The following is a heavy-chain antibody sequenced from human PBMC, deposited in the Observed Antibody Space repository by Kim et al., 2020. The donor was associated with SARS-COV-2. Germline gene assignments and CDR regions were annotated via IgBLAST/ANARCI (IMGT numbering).Heavy chain of an antibody. J-gene: IGHJ6*01. CDR3: ARVPAWSGPTTYNKAMDV. V-gene: IGHV1-8*01. CDR1: GYTFISYD. CDR2: MNPNSGNT. D-gene: IGHD3-3*01. Sequence: ASVKVSCKASGYTFISYDINWVRQATGQGLEWMGWMNPNSGNTGYAQKFQGRVSMTRDTSITTAYMELSSLRSEDTAVYYCARVPAWSGPTTYNKAMDVW.